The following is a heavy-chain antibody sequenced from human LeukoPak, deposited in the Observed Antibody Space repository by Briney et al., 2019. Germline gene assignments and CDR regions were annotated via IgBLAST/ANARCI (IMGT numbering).Heavy chain of an antibody. Sequence: PGGSLRLSCAASGFTFSIYSMNWVRQAPGMGLEWVSTIYSDGNTYYPDSVKGRFTISRDNAKNSLYLQMSNLRAEDTAVYFCARGGGLDVWGQGATVTVSS. J-gene: IGHJ6*02. D-gene: IGHD3-16*01. V-gene: IGHV3-21*04. CDR1: GFTFSIYS. CDR3: ARGGGLDV. CDR2: IYSDGNT.